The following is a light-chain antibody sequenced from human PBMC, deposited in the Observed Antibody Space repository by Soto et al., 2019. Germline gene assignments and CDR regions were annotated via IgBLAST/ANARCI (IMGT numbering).Light chain of an antibody. J-gene: IGKJ5*01. CDR3: QQRSNWPRIT. V-gene: IGKV3-11*01. Sequence: EIVMTQSPATLSLSPGEIATLSFSASQSVSSYLALYQQKPGQAPRLLIYDASTRATGIPARFSGSGSGTDFTLTISSLEPEDFAVYYCQQRSNWPRITFGQGTRLEIK. CDR2: DAS. CDR1: QSVSSY.